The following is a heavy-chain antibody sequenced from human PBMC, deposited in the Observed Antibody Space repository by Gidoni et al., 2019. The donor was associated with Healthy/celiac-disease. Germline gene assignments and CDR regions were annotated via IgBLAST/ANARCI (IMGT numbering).Heavy chain of an antibody. Sequence: EVQLLGSGGGLFRPGGSRGSSGAAPGFPFSAYDMHWVRQATGKGLEWVSAIGTAGDTYYPGSVKGRFTISRENAKNSLYLQMNSLRAGDTAVYYCARDRRYYGSGRPYGMDVWGQGTTVTVSS. V-gene: IGHV3-13*04. CDR3: ARDRRYYGSGRPYGMDV. D-gene: IGHD3-10*01. CDR2: IGTAGDT. CDR1: GFPFSAYD. J-gene: IGHJ6*02.